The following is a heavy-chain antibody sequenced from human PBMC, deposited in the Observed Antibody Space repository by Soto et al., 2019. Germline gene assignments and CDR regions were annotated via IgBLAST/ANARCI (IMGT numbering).Heavy chain of an antibody. CDR1: GFSLTTGGVG. V-gene: IGHV2-5*02. CDR2: IYWVDER. J-gene: IGHJ4*02. D-gene: IGHD3-3*01. Sequence: QITLNESGPTVVKPTETLTRTCTSSGFSLTTGGVGVCWVRQSPGKGPEWLAFIYWVDERRYTTSLKTRLTIPKDTSKTQVVMTMANVDPADTAIYYCARRVLLAVFGWVTTPAIYFDFWGQGTPVVVSS. CDR3: ARRVLLAVFGWVTTPAIYFDF.